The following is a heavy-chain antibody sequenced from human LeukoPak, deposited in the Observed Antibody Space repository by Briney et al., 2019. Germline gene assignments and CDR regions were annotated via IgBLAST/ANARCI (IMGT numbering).Heavy chain of an antibody. CDR1: GFTFSSYA. Sequence: GGSLTLSCAASGFTFSSYAMSWVREAPARGLEWVSSLRGNGDTFYADSVKGRFTLSRDDSRNTVYLQLNNLRVEDTAVYYCAKAYSSSWYYFDYWGQGTLVTVSS. J-gene: IGHJ4*02. V-gene: IGHV3-23*01. CDR3: AKAYSSSWYYFDY. CDR2: LRGNGDT. D-gene: IGHD6-13*01.